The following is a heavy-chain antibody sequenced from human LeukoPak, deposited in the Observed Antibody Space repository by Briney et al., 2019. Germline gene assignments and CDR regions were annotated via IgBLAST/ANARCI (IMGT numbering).Heavy chain of an antibody. CDR2: INPSGGST. CDR3: ARGPVTAFDH. V-gene: IGHV1-46*01. J-gene: IGHJ4*02. D-gene: IGHD5-18*01. Sequence: ASVKVSCKASGYTFTSYCMHWVRQAPGQGLEWMGIINPSGGSTGYAQKFQGRVTMTRDTSTSTVYMELSSLRFEDAAVYYCARGPVTAFDHWGQGTLVTVSS. CDR1: GYTFTSYC.